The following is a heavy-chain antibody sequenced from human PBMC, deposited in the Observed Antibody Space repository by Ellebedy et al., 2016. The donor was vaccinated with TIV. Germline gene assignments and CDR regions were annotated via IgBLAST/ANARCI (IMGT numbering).Heavy chain of an antibody. D-gene: IGHD6-13*01. Sequence: MPSETLSLTCSVSGGSVSSTRYYWAWIRQPPGKGLEYIGSVYYSGSPYYNPSFKSRVTLSADTSKNQFSLNLRTVTAADTAVYYCATKDPYSNIWPAFDYWGQGILVTVSS. CDR1: GGSVSSTRYY. CDR2: VYYSGSP. V-gene: IGHV4-39*01. CDR3: ATKDPYSNIWPAFDY. J-gene: IGHJ4*02.